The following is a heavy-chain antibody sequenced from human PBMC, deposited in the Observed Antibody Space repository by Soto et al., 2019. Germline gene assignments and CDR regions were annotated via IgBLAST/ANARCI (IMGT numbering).Heavy chain of an antibody. CDR2: IYYTGST. CDR3: DTSHDRAAAPDGDWFDP. J-gene: IGHJ5*02. CDR1: GGSISSGNSY. V-gene: IGHV4-31*03. Sequence: PSETLSLTCTVSGGSISSGNSYWNWIRQRPGKGLEWIGYIYYTGSTYYSPSLKGRVTISVDTSQNRFSLNVYSVTAADTAVYLCDTSHDRAAAPDGDWFDPWGQGTLVTVYS. D-gene: IGHD6-13*01.